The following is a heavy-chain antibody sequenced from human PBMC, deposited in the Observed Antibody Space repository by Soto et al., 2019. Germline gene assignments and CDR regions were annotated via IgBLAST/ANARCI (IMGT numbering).Heavy chain of an antibody. Sequence: LRLSCAASGFTFSKYWFHWVRQAPGKGLMWVSRIDPYDTGITYADSVKGRFTISRDNARNTLYLQMNSLRAEDTAVYYCAKDRDDFWGSGGQGTLVTVSS. CDR3: AKDRDDFWGS. V-gene: IGHV3-74*03. D-gene: IGHD3-3*01. CDR2: IDPYDTGI. CDR1: GFTFSKYW. J-gene: IGHJ4*02.